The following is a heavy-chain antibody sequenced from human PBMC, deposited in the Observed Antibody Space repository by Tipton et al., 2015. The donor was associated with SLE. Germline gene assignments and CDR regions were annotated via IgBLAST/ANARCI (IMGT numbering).Heavy chain of an antibody. J-gene: IGHJ4*02. CDR3: AGVALSSWSDRHFDY. V-gene: IGHV5-51*01. Sequence: VQLVQSGAEVKKPGESLKISCKGSGYSFTSYWIGWVRQMPGKGLEWMGIIYPGDSDTRYSPSFQGQVTISADKSSSTAYLQWSSLKASDTAMSYCAGVALSSWSDRHFDYWGQGTLVTVSS. D-gene: IGHD6-13*01. CDR1: GYSFTSYW. CDR2: IYPGDSDT.